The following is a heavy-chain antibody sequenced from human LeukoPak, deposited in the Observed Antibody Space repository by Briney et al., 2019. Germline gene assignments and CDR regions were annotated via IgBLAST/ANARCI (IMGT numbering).Heavy chain of an antibody. J-gene: IGHJ4*02. CDR2: IKSKTDGGTT. CDR3: TTLTNDSGYDY. V-gene: IGHV3-15*01. Sequence: PGGSLRLSCAASGFTFSNAWMSWVRQAPGRGLEWVGRIKSKTDGGTTDYAAPVKGRFTISRDDSKNTLYLQMNSLTTEDTAVYYCTTLTNDSGYDYWGQGTLVTVSS. D-gene: IGHD4-17*01. CDR1: GFTFSNAW.